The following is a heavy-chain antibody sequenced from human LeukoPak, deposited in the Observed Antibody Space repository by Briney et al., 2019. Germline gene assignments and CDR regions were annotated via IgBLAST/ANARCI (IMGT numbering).Heavy chain of an antibody. V-gene: IGHV3-30*02. CDR3: AKVIVGADAVDY. D-gene: IGHD1-26*01. J-gene: IGHJ4*02. Sequence: GGSLRLSCAASGFTFSSYGMHWVRQVPGKGLEWVAFIRYDGSSKYYADSVKGRFTISRDNSKNTLYLQMNSLRAEDTAVYYCAKVIVGADAVDYWGQGTLVTVSS. CDR1: GFTFSSYG. CDR2: IRYDGSSK.